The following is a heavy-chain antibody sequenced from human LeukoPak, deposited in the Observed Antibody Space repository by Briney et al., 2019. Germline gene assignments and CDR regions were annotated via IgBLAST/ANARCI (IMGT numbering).Heavy chain of an antibody. D-gene: IGHD3-3*01. CDR2: ISGYGDTT. J-gene: IGHJ4*02. CDR1: GFTFSSFA. Sequence: GGSLRLSCSASGFTFSSFAMNWVRQAPGKGLEWVSIISGYGDTTYYTDSVKGRFTISRDNSKNTLYLQMNSLRAEDTAVYYCAKDWPPYYDFWSGHDYWGQGTLVTVSS. V-gene: IGHV3-23*01. CDR3: AKDWPPYYDFWSGHDY.